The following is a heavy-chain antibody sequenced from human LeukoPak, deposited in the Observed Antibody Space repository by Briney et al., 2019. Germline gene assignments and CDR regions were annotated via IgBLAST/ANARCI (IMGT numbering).Heavy chain of an antibody. CDR1: GYTFTSYG. J-gene: IGHJ6*03. CDR2: ISAYNGNT. CDR3: ATFGYCSGGSCYSSRTDYYYYMDV. V-gene: IGHV1-18*01. Sequence: ASVKVSCKASGYTFTSYGISWVRQAPGQGLEWMGWISAYNGNTNYAQKLQGRVTMTTDTSASTAYMELRSLRSDDTAVYYCATFGYCSGGSCYSSRTDYYYYMDVWGKGTTVTISS. D-gene: IGHD2-15*01.